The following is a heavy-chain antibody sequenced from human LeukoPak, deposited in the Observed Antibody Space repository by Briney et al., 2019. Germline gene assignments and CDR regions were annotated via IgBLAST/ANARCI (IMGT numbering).Heavy chain of an antibody. D-gene: IGHD1-26*01. CDR3: AKDYGGSYFD. CDR2: ISYDGSNK. J-gene: IGHJ4*02. Sequence: PGGSLRLSCAASGFTFSSYAMHWVRQAPGKGLEWVAVISYDGSNKYYADSVKGRFTISRDNSKNTLYLQMNSLRAEDTAVYYCAKDYGGSYFDWGQGTLVTVSS. V-gene: IGHV3-30-3*01. CDR1: GFTFSSYA.